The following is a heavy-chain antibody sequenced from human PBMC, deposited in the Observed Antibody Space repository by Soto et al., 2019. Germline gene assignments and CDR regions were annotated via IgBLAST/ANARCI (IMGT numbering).Heavy chain of an antibody. CDR2: IYSGDSDT. Sequence: GESLKISCRDSGYSFTANWIAWVRQMPGKGLEWMGVIYSGDSDTRYSPSFQGQVTLSVDKSINTVYLQWNSLQASDTAMYYCARHNHGFDYWGQGTLVTVSS. J-gene: IGHJ4*02. CDR1: GYSFTANW. CDR3: ARHNHGFDY. V-gene: IGHV5-51*01.